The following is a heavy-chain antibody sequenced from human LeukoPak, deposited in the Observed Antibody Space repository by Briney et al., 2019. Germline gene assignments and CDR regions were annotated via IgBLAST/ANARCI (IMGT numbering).Heavy chain of an antibody. J-gene: IGHJ3*02. CDR3: TTRSPDAFDI. Sequence: TGGSLRLSCAASGFTFSNFWMSWVRQASGKGLEWVGRIRSKANSYATAYAASVKGRFTISRDDSKNTAYLQMNSLKTEDTAIYYCTTRSPDAFDIWGQGTMVTVSS. CDR1: GFTFSNFW. CDR2: IRSKANSYAT. V-gene: IGHV3-73*01.